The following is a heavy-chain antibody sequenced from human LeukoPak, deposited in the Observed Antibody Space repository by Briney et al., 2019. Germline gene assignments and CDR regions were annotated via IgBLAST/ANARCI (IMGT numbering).Heavy chain of an antibody. CDR3: ARDSRDILTGYHPPEAFDG. D-gene: IGHD3-9*01. V-gene: IGHV3-30*04. CDR2: ISYDGSNK. J-gene: IGHJ3*01. CDR1: GFTFSSYA. Sequence: GGSLRLSCAASGFTFSSYAMHWVRQAPGKGLEWVAVISYDGSNKYYADSVQGRFTISRDNSKNTLYLQMNSLRAEDTAVYYCARDSRDILTGYHPPEAFDGWGQGTMVTVSS.